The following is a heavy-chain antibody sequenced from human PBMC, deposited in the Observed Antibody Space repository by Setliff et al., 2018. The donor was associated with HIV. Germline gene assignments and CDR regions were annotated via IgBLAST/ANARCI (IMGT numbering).Heavy chain of an antibody. CDR2: INPTAGST. CDR1: GYDFDFYY. J-gene: IGHJ4*02. D-gene: IGHD6-19*01. V-gene: IGHV1-46*02. Sequence: ASVKVSCKSSGYDFDFYYVHWARQAPGQGFEWMGVINPTAGSTTYAQRFGGRVTMTRDTSTRTVDMELSSLRSEDTAVYYCASHAKTVDNGLLDHWGQGTLVTVSS. CDR3: ASHAKTVDNGLLDH.